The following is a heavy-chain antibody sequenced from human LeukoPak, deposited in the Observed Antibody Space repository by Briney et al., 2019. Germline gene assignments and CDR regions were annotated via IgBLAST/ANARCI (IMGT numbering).Heavy chain of an antibody. D-gene: IGHD2-15*01. J-gene: IGHJ4*02. CDR1: GFTFFDYA. CDR3: AKDQYCSGGSCSEGFDY. Sequence: PGGSLRLSCAASGFTFFDYAMTWVRQAPGKGLEWVSAISGSGGSTYYADSVKGRFTISRDNSKNTLYLQMNSLRAEDTAVYYCAKDQYCSGGSCSEGFDYWGQGTLVTVSS. CDR2: ISGSGGST. V-gene: IGHV3-23*01.